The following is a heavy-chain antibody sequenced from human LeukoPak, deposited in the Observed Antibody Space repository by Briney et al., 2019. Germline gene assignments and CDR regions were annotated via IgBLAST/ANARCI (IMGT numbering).Heavy chain of an antibody. CDR1: GVIFSNYW. D-gene: IGHD1-26*01. CDR2: IYSGGST. Sequence: GGSLRLSCAASGVIFSNYWMHWVRHAPGKGLEWVSIIYSGGSTYYADSVKGRFTISRDNSKNTLYLQMNSLRAEDTAVYYCARGPGGSYGEIDYWGQGTLVTVSS. V-gene: IGHV3-66*01. CDR3: ARGPGGSYGEIDY. J-gene: IGHJ4*02.